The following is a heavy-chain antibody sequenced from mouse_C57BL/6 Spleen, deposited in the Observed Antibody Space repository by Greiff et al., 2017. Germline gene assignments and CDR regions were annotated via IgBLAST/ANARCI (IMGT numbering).Heavy chain of an antibody. D-gene: IGHD1-1*01. Sequence: QVQLKESGAELAKPGASVKLSCKASGYTFTSYWMHWVKQRPGQGLEWIGYINPSSGYTKYNQKFKDKATLTADKSTITAYMQLCSLNYEDSAVYYCARNYGSSYDYAMDYWGQGTLVTVSS. CDR2: INPSSGYT. CDR1: GYTFTSYW. V-gene: IGHV1-7*01. J-gene: IGHJ4*01. CDR3: ARNYGSSYDYAMDY.